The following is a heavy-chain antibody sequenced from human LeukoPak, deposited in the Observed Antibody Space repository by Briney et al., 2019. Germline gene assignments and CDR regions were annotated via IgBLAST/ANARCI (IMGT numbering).Heavy chain of an antibody. Sequence: GGSLRLSCAASGFIFSNYWMGWVRQAPGKRPEWVANMNKDGSEKYYADSVKGRFTISRDNARNSVYLQMNSLRVEDTAVYYCAKTRPLDSSSWSHGDYWGQGTLVTVSS. CDR2: MNKDGSEK. J-gene: IGHJ4*02. CDR3: AKTRPLDSSSWSHGDY. CDR1: GFIFSNYW. V-gene: IGHV3-7*03. D-gene: IGHD6-13*01.